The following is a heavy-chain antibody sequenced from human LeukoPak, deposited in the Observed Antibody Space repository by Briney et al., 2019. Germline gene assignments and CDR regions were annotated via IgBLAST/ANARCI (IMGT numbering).Heavy chain of an antibody. V-gene: IGHV3-20*04. D-gene: IGHD3-22*01. CDR2: TNWNGGST. CDR3: ARGTEVYYDSSSYYSY. Sequence: RPGGSLRLSCVASGFTFDDYGMGWVRQVPGKGLEWVSGTNWNGGSTGYADSVKGRFTISRDNAKNSLYLQMNSLRAEDTALYYCARGTEVYYDSSSYYSYWGQGTLVTVSS. J-gene: IGHJ4*02. CDR1: GFTFDDYG.